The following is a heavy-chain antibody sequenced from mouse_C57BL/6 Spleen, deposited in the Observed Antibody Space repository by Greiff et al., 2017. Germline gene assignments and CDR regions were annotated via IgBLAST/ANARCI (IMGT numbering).Heavy chain of an antibody. V-gene: IGHV1-53*01. CDR3: ARKTAQATGFAY. J-gene: IGHJ3*01. Sequence: VQLQQPGTELVKPGASVKLSCKASGYTFTSYWMHWVKQRPGQGLEWIGNINPSNGGTNYNEKFKSKASLTVDKSSSTAYMQLSSLTSEDSAVYYCARKTAQATGFAYWGQGTLVTVSA. CDR2: INPSNGGT. CDR1: GYTFTSYW. D-gene: IGHD3-2*02.